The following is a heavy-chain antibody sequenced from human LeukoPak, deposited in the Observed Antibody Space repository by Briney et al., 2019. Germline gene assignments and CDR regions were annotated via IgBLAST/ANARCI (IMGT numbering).Heavy chain of an antibody. Sequence: SETLSLTCAVYGGSFRGYYWSWIRQPPGKGLEWIGEINHSGSTNYNPSLKSRVTISVDTSKNQFSLKLSSVTAADTAVYYCARVSSSRIYYYYYYYMDVWGKGTTVTVSS. CDR2: INHSGST. CDR1: GGSFRGYY. CDR3: ARVSSSRIYYYYYYYMDV. J-gene: IGHJ6*03. D-gene: IGHD6-13*01. V-gene: IGHV4-34*01.